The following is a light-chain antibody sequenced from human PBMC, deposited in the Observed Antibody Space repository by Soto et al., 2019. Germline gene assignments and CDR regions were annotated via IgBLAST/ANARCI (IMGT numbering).Light chain of an antibody. CDR2: DVS. CDR3: CSWTSSATYV. Sequence: QSVLIQPASVSGSPEQSITISCTGASSDVGYSSSVSWYQQHPGKAPKLVIFDVSNRPSGVSNRFSGSKSGNAASLTISGLQAEDEADYHCCSWTSSATYVFGTGTKVTVL. CDR1: SSDVGYSSS. V-gene: IGLV2-14*01. J-gene: IGLJ1*01.